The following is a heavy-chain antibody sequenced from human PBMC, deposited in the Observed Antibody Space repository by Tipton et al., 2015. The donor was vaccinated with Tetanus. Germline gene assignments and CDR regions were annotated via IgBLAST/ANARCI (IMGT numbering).Heavy chain of an antibody. Sequence: TLSLTCTLSGGSISSYYWSWVRQPPGKGLEWLGYVFYSGSTDLNPSLKSRVTISVDTSNNLFSLKLTSVTTADTAVYYCARDRGLTTSGGIGMDVWGQGTTVTVAS. CDR2: VFYSGST. J-gene: IGHJ6*02. CDR3: ARDRGLTTSGGIGMDV. V-gene: IGHV4-59*01. CDR1: GGSISSYY. D-gene: IGHD3-22*01.